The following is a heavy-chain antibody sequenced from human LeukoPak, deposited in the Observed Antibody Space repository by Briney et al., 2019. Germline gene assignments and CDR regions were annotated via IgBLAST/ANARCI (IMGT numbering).Heavy chain of an antibody. CDR3: ARWEYYGSGLVDP. Sequence: KTGESLKISCKASGYSFTNYWIGWERQMPGKGLEWMGLIYPGDSNTRYSPSLRGQVTISGDKSISTAYLQWSSLKASDTAIYYHARWEYYGSGLVDPWGQGTLVTVSS. CDR2: IYPGDSNT. CDR1: GYSFTNYW. J-gene: IGHJ5*02. D-gene: IGHD3-10*01. V-gene: IGHV5-51*01.